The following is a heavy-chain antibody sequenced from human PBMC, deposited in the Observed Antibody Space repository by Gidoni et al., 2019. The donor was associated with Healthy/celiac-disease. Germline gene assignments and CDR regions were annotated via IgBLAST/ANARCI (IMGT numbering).Heavy chain of an antibody. CDR2: IGPSDSYT. J-gene: IGHJ4*02. CDR3: ARDLYYYDSSGYQMDDY. CDR1: GYSFTIYW. V-gene: IGHV5-10-1*01. Sequence: EVQLVQSGAEVKKPGESLSICKGSGYSFTIYWISWVRQMPGKGLEWMGRIGPSDSYTNYSPSFHGHVTISADKSISTAYLQWSSLKASDTAMYYCARDLYYYDSSGYQMDDYWGQGTLVTVSS. D-gene: IGHD3-22*01.